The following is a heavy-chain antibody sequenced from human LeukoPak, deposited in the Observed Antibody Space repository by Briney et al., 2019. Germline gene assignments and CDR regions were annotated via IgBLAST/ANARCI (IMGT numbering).Heavy chain of an antibody. D-gene: IGHD3-22*01. J-gene: IGHJ4*02. CDR2: IYHSGRS. CDR3: ATHDPPYYYDSSGCYSDY. CDR1: GCSISSGYY. Sequence: SETLSLTCAVSGCSISSGYYWGWIRQPPGNALEWIGSIYHSGRSYYNPALKSRVTISVDTSRSLFFRKRGSVTAADTAVYDCATHDPPYYYDSSGCYSDYWGQGTLVSGSS. V-gene: IGHV4-38-2*01.